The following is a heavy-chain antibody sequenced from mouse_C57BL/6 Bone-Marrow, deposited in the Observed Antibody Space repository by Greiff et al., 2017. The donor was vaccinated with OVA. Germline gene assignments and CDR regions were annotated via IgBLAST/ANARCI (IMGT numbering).Heavy chain of an antibody. CDR3: ERRAQAPFAY. Sequence: EVLLVESGGDLVKPGGSLKLSCAASGFTFSSYGMSWVRQTPDKRLEWVATISSGGSYTYYPDSVKGRFTISRDNAKNTLYLQMSSLKSEDAARDYCERRAQAPFAYWGQGTLVTVSA. J-gene: IGHJ3*01. CDR1: GFTFSSYG. CDR2: ISSGGSYT. D-gene: IGHD3-2*02. V-gene: IGHV5-6*01.